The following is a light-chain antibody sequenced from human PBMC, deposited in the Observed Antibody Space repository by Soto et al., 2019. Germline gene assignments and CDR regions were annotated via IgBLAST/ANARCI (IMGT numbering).Light chain of an antibody. V-gene: IGLV2-11*01. CDR2: DVS. J-gene: IGLJ1*01. CDR1: SSDVGGYNY. CDR3: CSYAGSSYV. Sequence: QSALTQPRSVSLSPGQSVTISCTGTSSDVGGYNYVSLYQQHPGKAPKLMIYDVSKRPSGVPDRFSGSKSGNTASLTISGLQAEDEADYYCCSYAGSSYVFGTGTKVTVL.